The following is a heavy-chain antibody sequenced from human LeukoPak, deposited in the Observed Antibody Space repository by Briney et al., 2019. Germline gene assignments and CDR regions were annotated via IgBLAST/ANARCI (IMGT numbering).Heavy chain of an antibody. D-gene: IGHD3-10*01. J-gene: IGHJ6*03. CDR3: ARDGGYYYGSGSYRYYYYMDV. Sequence: GASVKVSCKASGYTFTGYYMHWVRQAPGQGLEWMGWINPNSGGTNYAQKFQGRVTMTRDTSISTAYMELSRLRSDDTAVYYCARDGGYYYGSGSYRYYYYMDVWGKGTTVTVSS. CDR1: GYTFTGYY. V-gene: IGHV1-2*02. CDR2: INPNSGGT.